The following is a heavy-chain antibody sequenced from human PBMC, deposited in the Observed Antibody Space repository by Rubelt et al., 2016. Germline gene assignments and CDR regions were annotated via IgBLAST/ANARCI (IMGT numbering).Heavy chain of an antibody. V-gene: IGHV1-69*01. CDR2: IIPIFGTA. D-gene: IGHD4-23*01. CDR3: ARDVGGNSVLYYFDY. J-gene: IGHJ4*02. Sequence: QVQLVQSGSELKKPGASVKVSCKASGYTFTGYYMHWVRQAPGQGLEWMGGIIPIFGTANYAQKFQGRVTITADESTSTAYMELRSLRSDDTAVYYCARDVGGNSVLYYFDYWGQGTLVTVSS. CDR1: GYTFTGYY.